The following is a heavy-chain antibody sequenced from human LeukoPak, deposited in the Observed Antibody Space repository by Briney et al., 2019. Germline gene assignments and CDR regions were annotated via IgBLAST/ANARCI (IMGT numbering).Heavy chain of an antibody. V-gene: IGHV4-61*02. CDR1: GGSISSGSYY. Sequence: KPSQTLSLTCTVSGGSISSGSYYWSWIRQPAGKGLEWIGRIYTSGSTNYNPSLKSRVTISVDTSKNQFSLKLSSVTAADTAVYYCARSNYGGNSNYWGQGTLVTVSS. D-gene: IGHD4-23*01. CDR2: IYTSGST. CDR3: ARSNYGGNSNY. J-gene: IGHJ4*02.